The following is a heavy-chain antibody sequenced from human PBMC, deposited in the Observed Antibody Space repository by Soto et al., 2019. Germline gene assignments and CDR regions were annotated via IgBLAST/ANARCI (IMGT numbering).Heavy chain of an antibody. Sequence: EVQLVESGGGLVQPGGSLRLSCAASGFTFSSYSMNWVRQAPGKGLEWVSSISSSSNTIYYADSVKGRFTISRDNAKNSLYLQMNSLRAEDTAVYYCAREDITRGGWFDPWGQGTLVTVSS. V-gene: IGHV3-48*01. CDR3: AREDITRGGWFDP. J-gene: IGHJ5*02. CDR1: GFTFSSYS. CDR2: ISSSSNTI. D-gene: IGHD3-10*01.